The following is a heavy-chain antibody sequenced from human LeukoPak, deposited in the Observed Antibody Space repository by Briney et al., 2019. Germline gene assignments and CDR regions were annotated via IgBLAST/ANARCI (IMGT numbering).Heavy chain of an antibody. CDR3: ARDSGTGYYYYYMDV. J-gene: IGHJ6*03. V-gene: IGHV1-24*01. D-gene: IGHD1-14*01. CDR1: GYTLTELS. Sequence: ASVKVSCKVSGYTLTELSMHWVRQAPGKGLEWMGGFDPEDGETIYAQKFQGRVTITADESTSTAYMELSSLRSEDTAVYYCARDSGTGYYYYYMDVWGKGTTVTVSS. CDR2: FDPEDGET.